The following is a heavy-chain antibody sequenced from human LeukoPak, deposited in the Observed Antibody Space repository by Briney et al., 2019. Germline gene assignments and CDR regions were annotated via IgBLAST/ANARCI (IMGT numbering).Heavy chain of an antibody. CDR3: ARYEMMYATTFHYHGLDV. D-gene: IGHD2-8*01. CDR2: INSDGSEG. CDR1: GFTFSGFW. V-gene: IGHV3-7*01. J-gene: IGHJ6*02. Sequence: PGGSLRLSCAVSGFTFSGFWMSWSRQAPGKGLEWVASINSDGSEGYYADVVKGRFTISRDNSKNILYLQMNSLRAEDTALYYCARYEMMYATTFHYHGLDVWGQGTTVTVSS.